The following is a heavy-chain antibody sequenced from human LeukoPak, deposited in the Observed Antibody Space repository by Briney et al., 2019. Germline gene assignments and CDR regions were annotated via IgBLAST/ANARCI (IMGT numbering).Heavy chain of an antibody. D-gene: IGHD3-10*01. CDR2: IIPIFGTA. CDR1: GGTFSSYA. CDR3: AREYYGSGSYSLDP. Sequence: ASVKVSCKASGGTFSSYAISWVRQAPGQGLEWMGGIIPIFGTANYAQKFQGRVTSTTDESTSTAYMELSSLRSEDTAVYYCAREYYGSGSYSLDPWGQGTLVTVSS. V-gene: IGHV1-69*05. J-gene: IGHJ5*02.